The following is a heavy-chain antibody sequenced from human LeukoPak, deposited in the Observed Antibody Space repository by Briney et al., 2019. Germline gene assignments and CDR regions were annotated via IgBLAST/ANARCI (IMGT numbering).Heavy chain of an antibody. CDR2: LYTSGST. J-gene: IGHJ4*02. V-gene: IGHV4-4*07. CDR1: GGSISSYY. D-gene: IGHD2-21*02. Sequence: PSETLSLTCTVSGGSISSYYWSWIRQPAGKGLEWIGRLYTSGSTNYNPSLKSRVTMSVDTSKNQFSLKLTSMPAADTAVYYCARGSEVVTAVEDYFDHWGQGTLVTVSS. CDR3: ARGSEVVTAVEDYFDH.